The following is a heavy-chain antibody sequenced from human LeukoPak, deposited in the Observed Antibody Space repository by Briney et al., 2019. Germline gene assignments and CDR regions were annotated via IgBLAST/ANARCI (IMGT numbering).Heavy chain of an antibody. J-gene: IGHJ4*02. CDR1: GYTFTTHG. CDR2: ISGYNGHT. V-gene: IGHV1-18*01. CDR3: ARDGYSSSWPYYFDY. Sequence: ASVTVSCKASGYTFTTHGICWVRQAPGQGLEWMGWISGYNGHTNYAQKVQGRVTMATDTSTSTAYMELRSLRSDDTAVYYCARDGYSSSWPYYFDYWGQGTLVTVSS. D-gene: IGHD6-13*01.